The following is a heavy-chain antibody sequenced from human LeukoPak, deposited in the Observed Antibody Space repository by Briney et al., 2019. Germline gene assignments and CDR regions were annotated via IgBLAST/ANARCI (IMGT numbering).Heavy chain of an antibody. D-gene: IGHD3-10*01. V-gene: IGHV1-69*01. J-gene: IGHJ4*02. CDR2: IIPIFGTA. CDR1: GGTFSSYA. Sequence: SVKVSCKASGGTFSSYAISWVRQAPGQGLEWMGGIIPIFGTANYAQRFQGRVTITADESTSTAYMELSSLRSEDTAVYYCARESTMVRGVMDYWGQGTLVTVSS. CDR3: ARESTMVRGVMDY.